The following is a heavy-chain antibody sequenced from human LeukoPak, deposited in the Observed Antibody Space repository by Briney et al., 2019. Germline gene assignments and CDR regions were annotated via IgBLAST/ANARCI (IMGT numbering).Heavy chain of an antibody. Sequence: PGGSLRLSCAASGFTVSSNYMSWVRQAPGKGLEWVSLISGDGGSTYYADSVKGRFTISRDNSKNSLYLQMNSLRTEDTALYYCAKDWYYYDSSGYWGQGTLVTVSS. D-gene: IGHD3-22*01. CDR3: AKDWYYYDSSGY. CDR1: GFTVSSNY. V-gene: IGHV3-43*02. CDR2: ISGDGGST. J-gene: IGHJ4*02.